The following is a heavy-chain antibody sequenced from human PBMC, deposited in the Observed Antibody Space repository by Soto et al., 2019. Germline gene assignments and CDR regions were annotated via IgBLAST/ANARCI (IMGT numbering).Heavy chain of an antibody. D-gene: IGHD5-18*01. V-gene: IGHV3-48*02. CDR3: ARDRLGYSYGNSMDV. J-gene: IGHJ6*02. CDR1: GFTLSTYS. CDR2: ISRSSSSTI. Sequence: AGGSLRLSCAASGFTLSTYSLNWVRQAPGKGLELISYISRSSSSTIYYADSVKGRFTISRDDALNSLYLQMNSLRDDDTAVYYCARDRLGYSYGNSMDVWGQGTTVTVSS.